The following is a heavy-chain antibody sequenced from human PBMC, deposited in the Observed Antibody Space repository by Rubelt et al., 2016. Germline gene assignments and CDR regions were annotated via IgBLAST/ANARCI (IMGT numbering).Heavy chain of an antibody. CDR2: IYSGGST. CDR1: GGSISSSSYY. D-gene: IGHD3-10*01. Sequence: QLQLQESGPGLVKPSETLSLTCTVSGGSISSSSYYWGWIRQPPGKGLEWVSVIYSGGSTYYAYSVKGRFTSSRDKSKNTLELQMNSLRAEDTAVYYCARRWFGWSFDYWGQGTLVTVSS. J-gene: IGHJ4*02. V-gene: IGHV4-39*01. CDR3: ARRWFGWSFDY.